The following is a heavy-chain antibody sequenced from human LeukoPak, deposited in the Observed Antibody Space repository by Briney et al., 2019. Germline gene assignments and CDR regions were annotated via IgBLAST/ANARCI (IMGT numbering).Heavy chain of an antibody. CDR1: GFTFSSYA. J-gene: IGHJ3*02. CDR3: AKYQLLAYDAFDI. V-gene: IGHV3-23*01. D-gene: IGHD2-2*01. Sequence: GGSLRLSCAASGFTFSSYAMTWVRQAPGKGLEWVSAISGSGGSTYYADSVKGRLTISRDNSKNTLYLQMNSLRAEDTAVYYCAKYQLLAYDAFDIWGQGTMVTVSS. CDR2: ISGSGGST.